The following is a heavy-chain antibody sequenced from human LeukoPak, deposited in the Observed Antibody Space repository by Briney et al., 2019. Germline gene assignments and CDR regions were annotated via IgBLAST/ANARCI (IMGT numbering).Heavy chain of an antibody. D-gene: IGHD2-2*01. CDR3: ATDEEDIVVVPAAINAFDI. V-gene: IGHV3-23*01. Sequence: GGSLRLSCAASGFTFSSYAMSWVRQAPGKGLEWVSAISGSGGSTYYADSVKGRFTISRDNSKNTLYLQMNSLRAEDTAVYYCATDEEDIVVVPAAINAFDIWGQGTMVTVSS. CDR2: ISGSGGST. J-gene: IGHJ3*02. CDR1: GFTFSSYA.